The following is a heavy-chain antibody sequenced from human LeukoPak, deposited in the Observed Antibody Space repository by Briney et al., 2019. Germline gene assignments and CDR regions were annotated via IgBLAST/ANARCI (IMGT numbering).Heavy chain of an antibody. V-gene: IGHV4-39*01. CDR3: ARHRTGIAVAHDAFDI. Sequence: PSETLSLTCTVSGGSISSSSYYWGWIRQPPGKGLEWIGSIYYIGSTYYNPSLKSRVTISVDTSKHQFSLKLSSVTAADTAVYYCARHRTGIAVAHDAFDIWGQGTMVTVSS. CDR1: GGSISSSSYY. D-gene: IGHD6-19*01. J-gene: IGHJ3*02. CDR2: IYYIGST.